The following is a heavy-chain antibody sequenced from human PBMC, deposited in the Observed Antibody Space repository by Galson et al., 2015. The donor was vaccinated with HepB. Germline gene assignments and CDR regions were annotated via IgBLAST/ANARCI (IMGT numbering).Heavy chain of an antibody. Sequence: SVKVSCKVSGYTLTELPIHWVRQAPGKGLEWMVGFDPEDGKTIYAQKFQGRVTMTEDTSTDTAYMELSSLRSEDTAVYHCAAGIGGYYQLDYWGQGTLVTVSS. V-gene: IGHV1-24*01. CDR1: GYTLTELP. D-gene: IGHD1-26*01. CDR2: FDPEDGKT. CDR3: AAGIGGYYQLDY. J-gene: IGHJ4*02.